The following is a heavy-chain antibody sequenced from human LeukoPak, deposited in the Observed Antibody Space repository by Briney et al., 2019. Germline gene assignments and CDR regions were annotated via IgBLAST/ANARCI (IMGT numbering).Heavy chain of an antibody. D-gene: IGHD5-18*01. Sequence: AASVKVSCKASGYTFTGYYMHWVRQAPGQGLEWMGIINPSGGSTSYAQKFQGRDTMTRDTSTSTVYMELSSLRSEDTAVYYCARGRGYSYGYNWFDPWGQGTLVTVSS. CDR1: GYTFTGYY. CDR3: ARGRGYSYGYNWFDP. CDR2: INPSGGST. J-gene: IGHJ5*02. V-gene: IGHV1-46*01.